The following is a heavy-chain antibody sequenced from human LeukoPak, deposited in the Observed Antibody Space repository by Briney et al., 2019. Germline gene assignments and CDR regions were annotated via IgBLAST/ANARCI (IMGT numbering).Heavy chain of an antibody. J-gene: IGHJ6*02. CDR1: GYTFTSHG. D-gene: IGHD4-17*01. CDR3: ARERTGAVTTHPYYKYYGMDV. CDR2: ISTYSANT. Sequence: ASVKVSCKASGYTFTSHGISWVRQAPGQGLEWMGWISTYSANTNYAQKFQGRVTMTTDTSTSTAYMELRSLRSDDTAVYYCARERTGAVTTHPYYKYYGMDVWGQGTTVTVSS. V-gene: IGHV1-18*01.